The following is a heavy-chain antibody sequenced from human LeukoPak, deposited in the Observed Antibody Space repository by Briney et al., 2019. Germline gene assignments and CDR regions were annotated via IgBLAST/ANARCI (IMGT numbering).Heavy chain of an antibody. J-gene: IGHJ5*02. V-gene: IGHV4-4*07. CDR1: GGSISSYY. CDR3: ARDGSSGWSPWFDP. D-gene: IGHD6-19*01. CDR2: IYTSGST. Sequence: PSETLSLTCTGSGGSISSYYGSWIRQPAGKGLEWIGRIYTSGSTNYNPSLKSRVTMSVDTSKNQFSLKLSSVTAADTAVYYCARDGSSGWSPWFDPWGQGTLVTVSS.